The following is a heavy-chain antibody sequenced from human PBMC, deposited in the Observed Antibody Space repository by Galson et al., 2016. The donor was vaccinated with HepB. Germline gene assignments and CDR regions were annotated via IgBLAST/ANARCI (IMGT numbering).Heavy chain of an antibody. D-gene: IGHD6-19*01. CDR1: GGSISTNNYY. CDR2: IYTGGST. Sequence: TLSLTCTVSGGSISTNNYYWTWIRQPAGKGLEWIGRIYTGGSTDYNPSLNSRVTISVDTSKNQFSLKLSSVTAADTAVYYCARASQWLGSDYYFDRWGQGTLVTVSS. V-gene: IGHV4-61*02. J-gene: IGHJ4*02. CDR3: ARASQWLGSDYYFDR.